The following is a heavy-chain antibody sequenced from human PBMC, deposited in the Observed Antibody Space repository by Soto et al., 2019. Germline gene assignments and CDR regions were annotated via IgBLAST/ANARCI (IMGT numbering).Heavy chain of an antibody. CDR1: GSIFIGYG. CDR3: XXXXXXXTAXRGFLDY. J-gene: IGHJ4*02. Sequence: XRLSCVVPGSIFIGYGMHWVRQAPGKGQEWVAVIWHDGSEIYYADSVKGRFTISRDNSKNTLYLQMNSLRAEDTAVYDXXXXXXXXTAXRGFLDYCGXGTLVTVSS. D-gene: IGHD1-1*01. CDR2: IWHDGSEI. V-gene: IGHV3-33*01.